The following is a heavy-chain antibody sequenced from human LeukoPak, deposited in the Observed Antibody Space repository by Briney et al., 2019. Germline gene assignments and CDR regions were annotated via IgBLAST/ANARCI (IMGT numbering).Heavy chain of an antibody. D-gene: IGHD6-13*01. CDR3: ARAGDGVAAAGTCPWCAADYYYMDV. CDR2: ISSSSSYI. J-gene: IGHJ6*03. V-gene: IGHV3-21*04. CDR1: GFTFSSYS. Sequence: PGGSLRLSCAASGFTFSSYSMNWVRQAPGKGLEWVSSISSSSSYIYYADSVKGRFTISRDNAKNSLYLQMNSLRAEDTAVYYCARAGDGVAAAGTCPWCAADYYYMDVWGKGTTVTISS.